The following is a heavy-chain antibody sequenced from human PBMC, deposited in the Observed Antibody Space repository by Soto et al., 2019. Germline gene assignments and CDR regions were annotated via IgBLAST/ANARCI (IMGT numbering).Heavy chain of an antibody. D-gene: IGHD2-2*02. CDR2: IYHSGNT. V-gene: IGHV4-59*12. Sequence: PSETLSLTCTVSGGSISSYYWSWIRQHPGKGLEWIGYIYHSGNTYYNPSLKSRVTISVDTSKNQFSLKLSSVTAADTAVYYCARVAYTEASYYYYGMDVWGQGTTVTVSS. CDR1: GGSISSYY. J-gene: IGHJ6*02. CDR3: ARVAYTEASYYYYGMDV.